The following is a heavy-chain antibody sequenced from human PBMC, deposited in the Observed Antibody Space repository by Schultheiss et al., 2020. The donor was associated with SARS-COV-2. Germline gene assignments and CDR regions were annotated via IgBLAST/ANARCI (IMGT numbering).Heavy chain of an antibody. D-gene: IGHD2-2*01. CDR2: IYHSGST. CDR1: GGSISSGGYS. V-gene: IGHV4-39*01. Sequence: SETLSLTCTVSGGSISSGGYSWSWIRQPPGKGLECIGSIYHSGSTYYNPSLKSRVTISVDTSKNQFSLKLSSVTAADTAVYYCARGPGRVPAAIRRYNWFDPWGQGTLVTVSS. J-gene: IGHJ5*02. CDR3: ARGPGRVPAAIRRYNWFDP.